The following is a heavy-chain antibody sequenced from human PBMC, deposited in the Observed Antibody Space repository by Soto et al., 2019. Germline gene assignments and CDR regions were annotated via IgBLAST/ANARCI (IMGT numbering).Heavy chain of an antibody. Sequence: PSESLSLTGTVSGGSISSGDYYWSWILQHPEKGLEWIGYISYSGSTYYNPSLKSRVTISLDTSKNQFSLKLSSVTAADTAVYYCARVTPYCSGGSCYRYYFDYWGQGTLVTVSS. D-gene: IGHD2-15*01. CDR2: ISYSGST. CDR3: ARVTPYCSGGSCYRYYFDY. CDR1: GGSISSGDYY. V-gene: IGHV4-31*03. J-gene: IGHJ4*02.